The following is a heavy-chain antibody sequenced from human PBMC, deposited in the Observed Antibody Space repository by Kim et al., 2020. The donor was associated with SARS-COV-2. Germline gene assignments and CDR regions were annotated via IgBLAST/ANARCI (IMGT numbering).Heavy chain of an antibody. J-gene: IGHJ6*02. V-gene: IGHV3-73*01. CDR2: IRNKNNRYAT. Sequence: GGSLKLSCSASGFTFSDSAIHWVRQASGRGLEWVGRIRNKNNRYATEYAASMKGRFTISRDESKRTAFLHMNSLKTEDTAVYYCTNDILSSYAMDVWG. CDR3: TNDILSSYAMDV. CDR1: GFTFSDSA. D-gene: IGHD3-9*01.